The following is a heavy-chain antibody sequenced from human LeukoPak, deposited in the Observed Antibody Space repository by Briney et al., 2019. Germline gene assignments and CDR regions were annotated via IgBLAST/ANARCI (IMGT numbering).Heavy chain of an antibody. V-gene: IGHV3-20*04. Sequence: GGSLRLSCAASGFTFDDYGMSWVRQAPGKGLEWVSGINWNGGSTGYADPVKGRFTISRDNAKNSLYLQMNSLRAEDTALYYCARGGYYYDSSGYYSGDYWGQGTLVTVSS. J-gene: IGHJ4*02. CDR3: ARGGYYYDSSGYYSGDY. CDR2: INWNGGST. D-gene: IGHD3-22*01. CDR1: GFTFDDYG.